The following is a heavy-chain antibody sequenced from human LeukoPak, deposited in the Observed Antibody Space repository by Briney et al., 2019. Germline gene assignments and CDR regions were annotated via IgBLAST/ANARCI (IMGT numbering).Heavy chain of an antibody. CDR2: INHSGST. V-gene: IGHV4-34*01. Sequence: SETLSLTCAVYGGSFSGYYWSWIRQPPGKGLEWIGEINHSGSTNYNPSLKSRVTISVDTSKNQFSLNLSSVTAADTAAYYCARRAARHAFDIWGQGTMVTVSS. D-gene: IGHD6-6*01. CDR3: ARRAARHAFDI. J-gene: IGHJ3*02. CDR1: GGSFSGYY.